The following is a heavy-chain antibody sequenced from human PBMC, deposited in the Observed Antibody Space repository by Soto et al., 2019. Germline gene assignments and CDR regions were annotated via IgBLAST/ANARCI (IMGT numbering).Heavy chain of an antibody. V-gene: IGHV3-73*01. J-gene: IGHJ6*02. CDR1: GFTFSGSA. D-gene: IGHD6-13*01. CDR2: IRSKANSYAA. Sequence: GGSLRLSCAASGFTFSGSAMHWVRQASGKGLEWVGRIRSKANSYAAAYAASVKGRFTIPRDDSKNTAYLQMNSLKTEDTAVYYCTGHYIAAAGTSYYYYYGMDVWGQGTTVTVSS. CDR3: TGHYIAAAGTSYYYYYGMDV.